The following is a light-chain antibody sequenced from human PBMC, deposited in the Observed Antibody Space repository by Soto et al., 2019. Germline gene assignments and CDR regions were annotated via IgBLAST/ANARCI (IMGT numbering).Light chain of an antibody. V-gene: IGKV3-15*01. CDR2: GAS. Sequence: EIVMTQSPATLSVSPGESATLSCRASQSVNTNLAWYQQKPGRAPRLHIPGASTRATGIPARFSGSGSGTEFTLNISRLQSEDFAVYYCQQYNNWPPHTFGQGTKLAIK. CDR1: QSVNTN. J-gene: IGKJ2*01. CDR3: QQYNNWPPHT.